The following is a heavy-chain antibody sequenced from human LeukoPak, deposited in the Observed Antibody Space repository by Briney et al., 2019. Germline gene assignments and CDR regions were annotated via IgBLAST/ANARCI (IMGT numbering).Heavy chain of an antibody. V-gene: IGHV1-8*03. Sequence: ASVKVSCKASGYTFTSYDINWVRQATGQGLEWMGWMNPNSGNTGYAQKFQGRVTITRNTSISTAYMELSSLRSEDTAVYYCARGGLRFLEWLTDYWGQGTLVTVSS. CDR2: MNPNSGNT. D-gene: IGHD3-3*01. CDR1: GYTFTSYD. J-gene: IGHJ4*02. CDR3: ARGGLRFLEWLTDY.